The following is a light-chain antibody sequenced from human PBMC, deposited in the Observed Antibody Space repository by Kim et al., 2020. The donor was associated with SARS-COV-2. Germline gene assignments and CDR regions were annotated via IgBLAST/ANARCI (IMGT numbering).Light chain of an antibody. V-gene: IGLV3-1*01. CDR1: ESWDKY. CDR2: LDS. CDR3: QSWDSSTEV. J-gene: IGLJ3*02. Sequence: VSPGQTASVTSSGHESWDKYACYHQQTRGQSTVLVIYLDSKRPAGIPERFSGYNAENTATLTISGTQAMDEDDYYCQSWDSSTEVFGGGTQLTVL.